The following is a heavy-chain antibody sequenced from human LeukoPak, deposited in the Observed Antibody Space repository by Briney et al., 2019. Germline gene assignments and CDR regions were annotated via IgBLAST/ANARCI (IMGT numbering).Heavy chain of an antibody. CDR1: GFTFSSYW. D-gene: IGHD7-27*01. V-gene: IGHV3-7*04. Sequence: GGSLRLSCAASGFTFSSYWMSWVRQAPGKGLEWVANIDQDGSEKYYVDSVKGRFTISRDNARNSLYLQMNSLGVDDTAVYFCSGDPGDYWGQGTLVSVSS. CDR2: IDQDGSEK. CDR3: SGDPGDY. J-gene: IGHJ4*02.